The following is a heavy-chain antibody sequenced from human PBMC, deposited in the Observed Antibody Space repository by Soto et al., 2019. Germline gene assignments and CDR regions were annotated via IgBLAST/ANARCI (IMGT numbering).Heavy chain of an antibody. J-gene: IGHJ3*02. D-gene: IGHD7-27*01. V-gene: IGHV4-39*01. CDR2: IYYSGIT. CDR1: GGSISSSNYY. CDR3: ARQPTANLAAFDI. Sequence: TLSLTCTVSGGSISSSNYYWGWIRQPPGKGLEWIGSIYYSGITYYNPSLKSRVTISVDTSKNQFSLNLHSVTAADTAVYYCARQPTANLAAFDIWGQGTMVTVSS.